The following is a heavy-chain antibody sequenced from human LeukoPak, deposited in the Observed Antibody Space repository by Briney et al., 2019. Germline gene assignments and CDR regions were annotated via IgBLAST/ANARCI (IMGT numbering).Heavy chain of an antibody. V-gene: IGHV4-39*01. CDR1: GGSISSSSYY. CDR2: IYYSGST. J-gene: IGHJ6*02. CDR3: ASLDPLPGFGYYYYYGMDV. D-gene: IGHD3-10*01. Sequence: PSETLSLTCTVSGGSISSSSYYWGWIRQPPGKGLEWIGSIYYSGSTYYNPSLKSRVTISVDTSKNQFSLKLSSVTAADTAVYYCASLDPLPGFGYYYYYGMDVWGQGTTVTVSS.